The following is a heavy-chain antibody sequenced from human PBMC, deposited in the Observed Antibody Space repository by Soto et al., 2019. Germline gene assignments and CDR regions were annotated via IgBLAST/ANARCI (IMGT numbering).Heavy chain of an antibody. CDR3: ATISRGPFDY. Sequence: QVQLVESGGGVVQPGRSLRLSCAASGFTFSSYGMHWVRQAPGKGLEWVAVIWYDGSNKYYADSVKGRFTIPRDNSKHTVYLPMNSLRAEDTAVYYCATISRGPFDYWGQGTLVTVSS. CDR1: GFTFSSYG. J-gene: IGHJ4*02. CDR2: IWYDGSNK. V-gene: IGHV3-33*01. D-gene: IGHD3-22*01.